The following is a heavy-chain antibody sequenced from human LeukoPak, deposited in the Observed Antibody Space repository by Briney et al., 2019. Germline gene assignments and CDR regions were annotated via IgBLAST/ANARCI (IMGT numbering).Heavy chain of an antibody. CDR3: ATTHYYGSGSYYPRLKKGYYYYMDV. CDR2: IYPGDSDT. J-gene: IGHJ6*03. Sequence: GESLKISCKGSGYSFTSYWIGWVRQMPGKGLEWMGIIYPGDSDTRYSPSFQGQVTISADKSISTAYLQWSSLKASDTAMYYCATTHYYGSGSYYPRLKKGYYYYMDVWGKGTTVTVSS. CDR1: GYSFTSYW. D-gene: IGHD3-10*01. V-gene: IGHV5-51*01.